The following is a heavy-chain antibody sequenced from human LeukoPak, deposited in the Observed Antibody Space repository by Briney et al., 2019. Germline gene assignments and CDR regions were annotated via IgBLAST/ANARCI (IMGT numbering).Heavy chain of an antibody. CDR3: ARVRDSSGYYPGVFDY. V-gene: IGHV4-61*02. D-gene: IGHD3-22*01. J-gene: IGHJ4*02. CDR2: IYTSGST. Sequence: TLSLTCTVSGGSISSGSYYWSWIRQPAGKGLEWIGRIYTSGSTNYNPSLKSRVTISVDTSKSQFSLKLSSVTAADTAVYYCARVRDSSGYYPGVFDYWGQGTLVTVSS. CDR1: GGSISSGSYY.